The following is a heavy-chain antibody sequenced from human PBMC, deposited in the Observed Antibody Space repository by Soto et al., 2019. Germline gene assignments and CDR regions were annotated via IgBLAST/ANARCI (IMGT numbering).Heavy chain of an antibody. CDR1: GGTFSSYA. D-gene: IGHD6-6*01. CDR3: AREGAYSSSSRGWFDP. CDR2: IIPIFGTA. Sequence: QVQLVQSGAEVKKPGSSVKVSCKASGGTFSSYAISWVRQAHGQGLEWMGGIIPIFGTANYAQKFQGRVTITADESTSTADMELSSLRSEDTAVYYCAREGAYSSSSRGWFDPWGQGTLVTVSS. V-gene: IGHV1-69*12. J-gene: IGHJ5*02.